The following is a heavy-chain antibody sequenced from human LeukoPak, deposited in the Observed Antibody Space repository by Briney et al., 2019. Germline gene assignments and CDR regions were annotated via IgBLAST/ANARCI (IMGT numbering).Heavy chain of an antibody. CDR3: ARGVGAAAGTDWFDP. J-gene: IGHJ5*02. D-gene: IGHD6-13*01. Sequence: SETLSLTCTVSGGSISSYYWSRIRQPPGKGLEWIGYIYYSGSTNYNPSLKSRVTISVDTSKNQFSLKLSSVTAADTAVYYCARGVGAAAGTDWFDPWGQGTLVTVSS. CDR2: IYYSGST. CDR1: GGSISSYY. V-gene: IGHV4-59*01.